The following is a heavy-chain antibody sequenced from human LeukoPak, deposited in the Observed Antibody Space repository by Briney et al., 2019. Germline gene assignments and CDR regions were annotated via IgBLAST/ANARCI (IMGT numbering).Heavy chain of an antibody. CDR1: GGSISSGGYS. CDR3: ARDNRMVRGVHGFDY. V-gene: IGHV4-31*03. Sequence: SETLSLTCTVSGGSISSGGYSWSWIRQHPGKGLEWIAYNYYSGSTYYNPSLKSRVTISVDTSKNQFSLKLSSVTAADTAVYYCARDNRMVRGVHGFDYWGQGTLVTVSS. J-gene: IGHJ4*02. D-gene: IGHD3-10*01. CDR2: NYYSGST.